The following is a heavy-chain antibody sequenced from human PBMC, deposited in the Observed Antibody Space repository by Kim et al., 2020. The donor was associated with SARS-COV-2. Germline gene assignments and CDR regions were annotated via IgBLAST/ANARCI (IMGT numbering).Heavy chain of an antibody. Sequence: SRVTISVDTSKTQFSLKLSSVTAADTAVYYCARVDILTGYYRYYYGMDVWGQGTTVTVSS. D-gene: IGHD3-9*01. CDR3: ARVDILTGYYRYYYGMDV. V-gene: IGHV4-34*01. J-gene: IGHJ6*02.